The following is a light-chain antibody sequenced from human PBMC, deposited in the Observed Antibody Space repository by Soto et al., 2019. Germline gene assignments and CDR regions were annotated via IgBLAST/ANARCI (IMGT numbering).Light chain of an antibody. J-gene: IGKJ1*01. CDR1: QGISSY. Sequence: AIRMTQSPSSFSASTGDRVTITCRASQGISSYLAWYQQKPGKAPKLLIYAASTLQSGVPSRFIGSGSGKDFTLTISCLQSEDFATYYCQQYYSYPHTFGQGTKVEIK. CDR2: AAS. V-gene: IGKV1-8*01. CDR3: QQYYSYPHT.